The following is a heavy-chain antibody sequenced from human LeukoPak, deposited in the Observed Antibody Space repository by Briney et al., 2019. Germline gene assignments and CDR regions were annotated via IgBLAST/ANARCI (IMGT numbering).Heavy chain of an antibody. D-gene: IGHD3-9*01. CDR3: ARGYFDWSPSYFDY. CDR1: GFTFATSA. CDR2: IVVGSGHT. Sequence: ASVKVSCKASGFTFATSAVQWVRQARGQRLEWIGWIVVGSGHTNSAQKFQERVTITRDMSTNTAYMELSSLRAEDTAVYYCARGYFDWSPSYFDYWAREPWSPSPQ. J-gene: IGHJ4*02. V-gene: IGHV1-58*01.